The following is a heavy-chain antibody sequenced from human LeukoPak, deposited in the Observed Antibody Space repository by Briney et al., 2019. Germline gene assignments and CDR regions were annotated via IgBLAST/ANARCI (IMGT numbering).Heavy chain of an antibody. J-gene: IGHJ4*02. D-gene: IGHD4-17*01. CDR1: GYSFTSHY. CDR2: INPSGSST. V-gene: IGHV1-46*01. CDR3: ARGTGYGDYFDY. Sequence: ASVKVSCKASGYSFTSHYMHWVRQAPGQGLEWLGLINPSGSSTLYAQKFQGRVTMTRDMSTTTDYMEMSSLRSEDTAVYYCARGTGYGDYFDYWGQGTLVTVSS.